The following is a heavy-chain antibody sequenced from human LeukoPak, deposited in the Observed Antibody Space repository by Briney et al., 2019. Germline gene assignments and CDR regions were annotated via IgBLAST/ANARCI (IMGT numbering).Heavy chain of an antibody. Sequence: SVKVSCKASGGTFISYAISWVRQAPGQGLEWMGGIIPIFGTANYAQKFQGRVTITTDESTSTAYMELSSLRSEDTAVYYCAGGPGQELLSYWGQGTLVTVSS. CDR3: AGGPGQELLSY. J-gene: IGHJ4*02. V-gene: IGHV1-69*05. CDR2: IIPIFGTA. D-gene: IGHD1-26*01. CDR1: GGTFISYA.